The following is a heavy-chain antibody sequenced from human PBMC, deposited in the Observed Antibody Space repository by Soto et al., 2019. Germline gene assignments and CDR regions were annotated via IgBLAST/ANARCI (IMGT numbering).Heavy chain of an antibody. D-gene: IGHD2-15*01. V-gene: IGHV3-74*01. CDR3: ARGGYCSGGGCYSRYRYMDV. Sequence: GGSLRLSCAASGFTFSNYWMHWVRQAPGKGLVWVSRLNSDGSSTTYADSVNGRFTISRDNAENTLYLQMNSLRAEDTAVYYCARGGYCSGGGCYSRYRYMDVWGKGTTVTVSS. CDR1: GFTFSNYW. CDR2: LNSDGSST. J-gene: IGHJ6*03.